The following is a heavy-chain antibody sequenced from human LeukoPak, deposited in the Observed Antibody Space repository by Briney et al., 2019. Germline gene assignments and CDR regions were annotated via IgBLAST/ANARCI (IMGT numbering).Heavy chain of an antibody. D-gene: IGHD2-8*01. CDR2: ISAYNGNT. J-gene: IGHJ4*02. CDR3: ARFHPDLVYATYYFDY. V-gene: IGHV1-18*01. CDR1: GYTFTSYG. Sequence: ASVKVSCTASGYTFTSYGISWVRQAPGQGLEWVGWISAYNGNTNYAQKLQGRVTMTTDTSTSTAYMELRSLRSDDTAVYYCARFHPDLVYATYYFDYWGQGTLVTVSS.